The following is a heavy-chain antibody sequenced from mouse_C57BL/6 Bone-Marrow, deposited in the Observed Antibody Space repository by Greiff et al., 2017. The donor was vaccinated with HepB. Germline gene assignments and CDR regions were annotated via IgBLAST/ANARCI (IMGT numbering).Heavy chain of an antibody. CDR3: ARWDYYGSSYRYFDV. J-gene: IGHJ1*03. D-gene: IGHD1-1*01. V-gene: IGHV1-54*01. CDR1: GYAFTNYL. CDR2: INPGSGGT. Sequence: QVHVKQSGAELVRPGTSVKVSCKASGYAFTNYLIEWVKQRPGQGLEWIGVINPGSGGTNYNEKFKGKATLTADKSSSTAYMQLSSLTSEDSAVYCCARWDYYGSSYRYFDVWGTGTTVTVSS.